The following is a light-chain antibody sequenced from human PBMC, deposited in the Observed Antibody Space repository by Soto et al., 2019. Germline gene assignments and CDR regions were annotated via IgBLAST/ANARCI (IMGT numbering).Light chain of an antibody. V-gene: IGLV2-8*01. Sequence: QSVLTQPPSASGSPGQSVTISCTGTSSDVGGYNYVSWYQQHPGKAPKLMIYEVSKRPSGVPDRFSGSKSGKTASLTVSGLQPEDEADYYCSSYAASNDLGVFGTGTRSPS. J-gene: IGLJ1*01. CDR2: EVS. CDR3: SSYAASNDLGV. CDR1: SSDVGGYNY.